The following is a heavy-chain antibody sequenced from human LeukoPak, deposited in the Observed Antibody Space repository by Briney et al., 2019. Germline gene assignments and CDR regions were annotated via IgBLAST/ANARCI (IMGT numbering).Heavy chain of an antibody. V-gene: IGHV3-7*01. J-gene: IGHJ4*02. CDR1: GFTFSSYW. Sequence: GGSLRLSCAASGFTFSSYWMGWVRQAPGKRLEWVANMNIDGSEKYYADSVKGRFTISRDNSKNTLYLQMNSLRAEDTAVYYCARDAPYYYDSSGYLPFYWGQGTLVTVSS. D-gene: IGHD3-22*01. CDR2: MNIDGSEK. CDR3: ARDAPYYYDSSGYLPFY.